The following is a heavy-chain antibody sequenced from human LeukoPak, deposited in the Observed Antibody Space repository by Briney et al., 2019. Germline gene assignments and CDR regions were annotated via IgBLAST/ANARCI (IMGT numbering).Heavy chain of an antibody. CDR3: ATSGVLRFLEWLLVDAFDI. CDR2: IKQDGSEK. V-gene: IGHV3-7*01. D-gene: IGHD3-3*01. J-gene: IGHJ3*02. Sequence: PGGSLRLSCAASGFTFSSYWMSWVRQAPGKGLEWVANIKQDGSEKYYVDSVKGRFTISRDNAKNSLYLQMNSLRAEDTAVHYCATSGVLRFLEWLLVDAFDIWGQGTMVTVSS. CDR1: GFTFSSYW.